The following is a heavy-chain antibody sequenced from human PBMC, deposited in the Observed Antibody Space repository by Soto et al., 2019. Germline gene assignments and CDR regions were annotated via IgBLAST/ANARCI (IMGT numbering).Heavy chain of an antibody. CDR1: GYSLTSYW. Sequence: GESLKISCKGSGYSLTSYWIGWVRQMPGKGLEWMGIFYPGDSDTRYSPSFQGQVAISADKSISTAYLQWSSLKASETAMYYCARTSYVAEDKYYFDYWGQGTLVTVSS. CDR2: FYPGDSDT. D-gene: IGHD2-15*01. J-gene: IGHJ4*02. V-gene: IGHV5-51*01. CDR3: ARTSYVAEDKYYFDY.